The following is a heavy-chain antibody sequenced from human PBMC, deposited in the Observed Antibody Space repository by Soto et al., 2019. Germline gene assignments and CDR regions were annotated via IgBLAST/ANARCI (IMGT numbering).Heavy chain of an antibody. D-gene: IGHD3-10*01. CDR2: IYYSGST. Sequence: SETLSLTCTVSGGSISSYYWSCIRQPPGKGLEWIGYIYYSGSTNYNPSLKSRVTISVDTSKNQFSLKLSSVTAADTAVYYCARVWGGGFDFWGQGTMVTVSS. CDR3: ARVWGGGFDF. CDR1: GGSISSYY. V-gene: IGHV4-59*01. J-gene: IGHJ3*01.